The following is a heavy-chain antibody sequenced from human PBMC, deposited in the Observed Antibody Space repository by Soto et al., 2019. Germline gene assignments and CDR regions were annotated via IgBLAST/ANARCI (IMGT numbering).Heavy chain of an antibody. Sequence: ASVKVPCKASGGTFSSYAISWVRQAPGQGLEWMGGIIPIFGTANYAQKFQGRVTITADESTSTAYMELSSLRSEDTAVYYCARDWAPATARTRRGWFDPWGQGTLVTVSS. V-gene: IGHV1-69*13. CDR2: IIPIFGTA. CDR1: GGTFSSYA. J-gene: IGHJ5*02. D-gene: IGHD2-21*02. CDR3: ARDWAPATARTRRGWFDP.